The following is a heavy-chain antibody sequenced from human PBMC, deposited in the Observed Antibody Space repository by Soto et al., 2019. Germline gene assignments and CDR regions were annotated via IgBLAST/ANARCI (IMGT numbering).Heavy chain of an antibody. CDR1: GYSFTAYG. D-gene: IGHD3-3*01. CDR3: ARDAPPPELRFLEWHNYDYNGMDV. CDR2: ISCYNGKT. Sequence: SVKVSCKTSGYSFTAYGISWVRQAPVQGLEWMGWISCYNGKTKYAQKVQGRVTMTTDTSTSTAYMEVGSLRSDDTAIYYCARDAPPPELRFLEWHNYDYNGMDVWGQGTTVTVSS. V-gene: IGHV1-18*01. J-gene: IGHJ6*02.